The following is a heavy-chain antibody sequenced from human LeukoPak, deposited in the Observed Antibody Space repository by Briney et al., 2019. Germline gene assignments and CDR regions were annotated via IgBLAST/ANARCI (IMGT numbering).Heavy chain of an antibody. CDR2: IKQDGSDK. CDR1: GFPFSSYW. V-gene: IGHV3-7*01. J-gene: IGHJ4*02. Sequence: QPGGSLRLSCAASGFPFSSYWMSWVRQAPGEGLEWVANIKQDGSDKYYVDSVKGRFSISRDNAKNSLYLQLNSLRADDTAVYYCARLTGTTGFDYWGQGTLVTVSS. D-gene: IGHD1-1*01. CDR3: ARLTGTTGFDY.